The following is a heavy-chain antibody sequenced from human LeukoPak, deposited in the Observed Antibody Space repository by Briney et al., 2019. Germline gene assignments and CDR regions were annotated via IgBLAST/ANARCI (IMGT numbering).Heavy chain of an antibody. CDR3: TRVPVLRDYYYGMDV. CDR1: GFTSSNYY. CDR2: TRNKVNSYTT. V-gene: IGHV3-72*01. J-gene: IGHJ6*02. Sequence: GGSLRLSCAASGFTSSNYYINWVRQAPGKGLEWVGRTRNKVNSYTTEYAASVKGRFTISRDGSQNSLYLQMNSLKIEDTAVYYCTRVPVLRDYYYGMDVWGQGTTVTVSS.